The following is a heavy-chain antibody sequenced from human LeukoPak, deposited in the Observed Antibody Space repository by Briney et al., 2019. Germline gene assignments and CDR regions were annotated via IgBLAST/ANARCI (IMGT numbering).Heavy chain of an antibody. CDR2: IKEDGSEK. CDR3: ARDWGAAGLWDY. Sequence: PGGSLRLSCASSGFTFSNYCMSWVRQAPGKGLDWAANIKEDGSEKDYVESVKGRFTISRDNAKNSLYLQMNSLRAEDTAIYYCARDWGAAGLWDYWGQGTLVTVSS. J-gene: IGHJ4*02. V-gene: IGHV3-7*05. CDR1: GFTFSNYC. D-gene: IGHD6-13*01.